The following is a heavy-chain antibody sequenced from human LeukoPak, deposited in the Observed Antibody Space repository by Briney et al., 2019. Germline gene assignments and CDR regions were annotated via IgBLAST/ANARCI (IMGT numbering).Heavy chain of an antibody. CDR3: ARGEARRRPFDY. V-gene: IGHV4-59*01. CDR1: GGSISSYY. D-gene: IGHD6-6*01. J-gene: IGHJ4*02. Sequence: PSETLSLTCTVSGGSISSYYWSWIRQPPGKGLEWIGYIYYSGSTNYNPSLKSRVTMSVDTSKNQFSLKLSSVTAADTAVYYCARGEARRRPFDYWGQGTLVTVSS. CDR2: IYYSGST.